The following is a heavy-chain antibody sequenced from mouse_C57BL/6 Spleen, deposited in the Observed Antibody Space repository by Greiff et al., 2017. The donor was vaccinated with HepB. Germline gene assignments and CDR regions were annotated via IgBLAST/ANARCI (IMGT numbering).Heavy chain of an antibody. CDR1: GYTFTGYW. CDR3: ARSWIDSAGYGFAD. CDR2: ILPGSGST. D-gene: IGHD3-2*02. J-gene: IGHJ3*01. Sequence: QVQLQQSGAELMKPGASVKLSCKATGYTFTGYWLEWVKPRPGHGLEWIGEILPGSGSTNYNEQFKGKATFTADPSSNTAYMQLSSMTTEDPSLYYCARSWIDSAGYGFADWGKGTLVTVSA. V-gene: IGHV1-9*01.